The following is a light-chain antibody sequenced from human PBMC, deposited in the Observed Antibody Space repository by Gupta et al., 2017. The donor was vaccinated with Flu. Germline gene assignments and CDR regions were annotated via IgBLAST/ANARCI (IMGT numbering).Light chain of an antibody. Sequence: DIVMNQSPDSLAVSLGERATINCKSSRSVYTSNNKDSLAWYQQKPGQPPKLLIYWASTRDSGVPDRFSGSGSGTDFTLTISSLQAEDVAVYYCQQDSTTPRTFGQGTKVQIK. J-gene: IGKJ1*01. V-gene: IGKV4-1*01. CDR1: RSVYTSNNKDS. CDR3: QQDSTTPRT. CDR2: WAS.